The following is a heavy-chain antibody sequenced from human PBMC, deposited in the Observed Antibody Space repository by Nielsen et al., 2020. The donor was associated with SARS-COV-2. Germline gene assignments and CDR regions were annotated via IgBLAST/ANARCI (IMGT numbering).Heavy chain of an antibody. V-gene: IGHV3-74*01. CDR1: GFTFSSYW. CDR3: ARRSIGSAPYYFDY. J-gene: IGHJ4*02. Sequence: ESLKISCAASGFTFSSYWMHWVRQAPGKGLVWVSRVDSDETITTYADSVKGRFTISRDNAKNTLYLQMNSLRAEDTAVYYCARRSIGSAPYYFDYWGQGTLVTVSS. CDR2: VDSDETIT. D-gene: IGHD2-15*01.